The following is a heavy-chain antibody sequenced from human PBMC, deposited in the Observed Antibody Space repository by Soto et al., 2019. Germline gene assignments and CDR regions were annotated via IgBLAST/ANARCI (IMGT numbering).Heavy chain of an antibody. CDR2: IIPIFGTA. CDR3: ARVAANRSGGYLVYYYYGRDV. Sequence: GASVKVSCKASGGTFSSYAISWVRQAPGQGLEWMGGIIPIFGTANYAQKFQGRVTITADESTSTAYMELSSLRSEDTAVYYCARVAANRSGGYLVYYYYGRDVWGQGTTVTVPS. V-gene: IGHV1-69*13. CDR1: GGTFSSYA. J-gene: IGHJ6*02. D-gene: IGHD6-19*01.